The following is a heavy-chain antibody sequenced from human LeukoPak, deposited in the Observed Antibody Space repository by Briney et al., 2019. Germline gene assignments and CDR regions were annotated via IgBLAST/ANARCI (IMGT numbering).Heavy chain of an antibody. Sequence: SSETLSRTCTVSGGSISSYYWSWIREPAGKGLEWIGRIYTSRSTNYNPSLKSRVTMSVDTSKNQFSLKLSSVTAADTAVYYCASDGYNSGYFDYWGQGTLVTVSS. CDR1: GGSISSYY. J-gene: IGHJ4*02. CDR2: IYTSRST. CDR3: ASDGYNSGYFDY. V-gene: IGHV4-4*07. D-gene: IGHD5-24*01.